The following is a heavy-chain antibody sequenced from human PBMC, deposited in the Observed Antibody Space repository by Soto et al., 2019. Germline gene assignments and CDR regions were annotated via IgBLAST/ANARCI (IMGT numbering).Heavy chain of an antibody. CDR2: MYSGGST. D-gene: IGHD3-16*01. CDR1: GFTVSTNY. V-gene: IGHV3-66*01. Sequence: EVQLVESGGGLVQPGGSLRLSCAGSGFTVSTNYMSWVRQAPGKGLEWVSIMYSGGSTFYADSVKGRCTISRDSSXXXXXXXXXXXXXXXXXXXXXXXXXXXGSYATWGQGTLVAVSS. J-gene: IGHJ5*02. CDR3: XXXXXXGSYAT.